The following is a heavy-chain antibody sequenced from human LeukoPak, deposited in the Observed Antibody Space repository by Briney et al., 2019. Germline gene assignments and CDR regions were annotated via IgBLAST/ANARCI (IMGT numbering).Heavy chain of an antibody. CDR2: INPSGGST. CDR3: AREGSSWYRDYYYYGMDV. CDR1: GYTFTSYY. Sequence: ASVKVSCKASGYTFTSYYMHWVRQAPGQGLEWMGIINPSGGSTSYAQKFQGRVTMTRDTSTSTVYMELSSLRSEDTAVYYCAREGSSWYRDYYYYGMDVWGQGTTVTVSS. J-gene: IGHJ6*02. D-gene: IGHD6-13*01. V-gene: IGHV1-46*01.